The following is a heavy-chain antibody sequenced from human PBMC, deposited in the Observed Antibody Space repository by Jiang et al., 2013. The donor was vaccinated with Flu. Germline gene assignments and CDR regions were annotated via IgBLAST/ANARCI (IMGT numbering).Heavy chain of an antibody. D-gene: IGHD3-9*01. J-gene: IGHJ4*02. V-gene: IGHV3-33*08. CDR1: GFSFSSYG. CDR3: ARGSALRYFATQEGPYFDY. CDR2: IWYDGSNK. Sequence: ESGGGVVQPGRSLRLSCAASGFSFSSYGMHWVRQAPGKGLEWVAIIWYDGSNKYYADFVKGRFTISRDNSKNTLYLQMDSLRAEDTAVYYCARGSALRYFATQEGPYFDYWGQGTLVTVSS.